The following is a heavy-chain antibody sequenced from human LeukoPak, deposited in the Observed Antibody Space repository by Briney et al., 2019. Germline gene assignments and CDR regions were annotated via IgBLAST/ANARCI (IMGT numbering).Heavy chain of an antibody. D-gene: IGHD5-18*01. V-gene: IGHV4-30-4*01. CDR1: GGSISSGDYY. J-gene: IGHJ5*02. Sequence: SQTLSLTCTVSGGSISSGDYYWSWIRQPPGKGLEWIGYIYYSGSTYYNPSLKSRVTISVDTSKNQFSLKLSSVTAADTAVYYCARDDYSAGYGYGPAYNWFDPWGQGTLVTVSS. CDR2: IYYSGST. CDR3: ARDDYSAGYGYGPAYNWFDP.